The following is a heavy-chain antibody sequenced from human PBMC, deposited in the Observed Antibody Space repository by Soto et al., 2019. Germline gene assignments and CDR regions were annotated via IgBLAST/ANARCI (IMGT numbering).Heavy chain of an antibody. CDR3: ASLTWYYDSSGYYYDY. CDR1: GYTFTSYG. J-gene: IGHJ4*02. V-gene: IGHV1-18*01. Sequence: ASVKVSCKASGYTFTSYGISWVRQAPGQGLEWMGWISAYNGNTNYAQKLQGRVTMTTDTSTSTAYMELRSLRSDDTAVYYCASLTWYYDSSGYYYDYWGQGTLVTVSS. D-gene: IGHD3-22*01. CDR2: ISAYNGNT.